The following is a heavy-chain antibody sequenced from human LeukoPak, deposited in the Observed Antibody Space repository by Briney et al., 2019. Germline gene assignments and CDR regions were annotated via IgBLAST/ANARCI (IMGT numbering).Heavy chain of an antibody. J-gene: IGHJ5*02. D-gene: IGHD3-3*01. CDR3: TTDLSRLRFLEWLPANWFDP. Sequence: GGSLRLSCAASGFTFSNAWMSWVCQAPGKGLEWVGRIKGKTDGGTTDYAAPVKGRFTISRDDSKNTLYLQMNSLKTEDTAVYYCTTDLSRLRFLEWLPANWFDPWGQGTLVTVSS. CDR1: GFTFSNAW. CDR2: IKGKTDGGTT. V-gene: IGHV3-15*01.